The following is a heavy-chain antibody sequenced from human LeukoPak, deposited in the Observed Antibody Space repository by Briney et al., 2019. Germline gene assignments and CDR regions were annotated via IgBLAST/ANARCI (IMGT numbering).Heavy chain of an antibody. Sequence: SETLSLTCTVSGGSISNYYWSWIRQPPGKGLEWIGDINYSGSTNYNPSLKSRVPISIDTSKNQFSLKLSSVTAADTAVYYCARLDWYYYDSSGYWDDWGQGTLVTVSS. CDR3: ARLDWYYYDSSGYWDD. D-gene: IGHD3-22*01. V-gene: IGHV4-59*08. CDR1: GGSISNYY. CDR2: INYSGST. J-gene: IGHJ4*02.